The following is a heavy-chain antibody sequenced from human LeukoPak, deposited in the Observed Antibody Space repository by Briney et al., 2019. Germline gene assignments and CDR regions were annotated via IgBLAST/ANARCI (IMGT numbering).Heavy chain of an antibody. CDR3: ARHSSGWYASAFEY. CDR2: IYDSGST. J-gene: IGHJ4*02. D-gene: IGHD6-19*01. Sequence: SETLSLTCTVAGGSISSSSYDWGWIRQPPGKGLEWIGSIYDSGSTYYNPYLKSRLTISVDTTKNQLPLKMSYVNAADTAVYYCARHSSGWYASAFEYWGQGTLVTVSS. CDR1: GGSISSSSYD. V-gene: IGHV4-39*01.